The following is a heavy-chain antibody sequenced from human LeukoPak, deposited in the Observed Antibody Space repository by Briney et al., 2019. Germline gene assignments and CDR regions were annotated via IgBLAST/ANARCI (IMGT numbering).Heavy chain of an antibody. J-gene: IGHJ4*02. Sequence: PGGSLRLSCAASGFTFSSYEMNWVRQAPGKGLEWVSYISSSGSTIYYADSVKGRFTISRDNANNSLYLQLSSLRAEDSAIYYCARGARWAYYFDYWGQGSLVTVSS. CDR3: ARGARWAYYFDY. V-gene: IGHV3-48*03. D-gene: IGHD4-23*01. CDR1: GFTFSSYE. CDR2: ISSSGSTI.